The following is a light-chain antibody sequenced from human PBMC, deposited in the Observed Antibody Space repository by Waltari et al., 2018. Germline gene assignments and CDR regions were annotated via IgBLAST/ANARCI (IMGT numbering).Light chain of an antibody. CDR3: SSYTTSSAPGV. V-gene: IGLV2-14*01. CDR2: EVS. CDR1: DSDVGAYDF. Sequence: QSALTQPASVSGSPGQSITIFCSGTDSDVGAYDFVSWYQQHPGKAPHLIIYEVSNRPSGISKRFSASKSGNKASLTISGLQAEDEADYYCSSYTTSSAPGVFGTGTRVTVL. J-gene: IGLJ1*01.